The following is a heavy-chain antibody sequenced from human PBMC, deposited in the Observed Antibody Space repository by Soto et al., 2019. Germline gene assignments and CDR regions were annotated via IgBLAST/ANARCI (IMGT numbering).Heavy chain of an antibody. J-gene: IGHJ4*02. CDR3: XKXXXXXXXXFDY. V-gene: IGHV3-30*18. CDR1: GFSFSSYG. Sequence: QVQLVESGGGVVQPGRSLRLSCAASGFSFSSYGMHWVRQAPGKGLEWVAMISYDGTDEYYADSVKGRFTISRDNSKNAVYLQMNSLRAXDXAVXXXXKXXXXXXXXFDYWGQGTLVTVSS. CDR2: ISYDGTDE.